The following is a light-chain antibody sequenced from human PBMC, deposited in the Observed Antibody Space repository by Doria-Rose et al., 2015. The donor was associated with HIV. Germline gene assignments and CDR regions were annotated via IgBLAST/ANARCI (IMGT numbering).Light chain of an antibody. CDR2: AAS. CDR3: QQTYSSPPWT. CDR1: QTVRPP. J-gene: IGKJ1*01. Sequence: DIRLTQSPSSLSASIGDRVTIPCRASQTVRPPLNWFQQEPGKAPKLLIYAASRLQSGVPSRFSGSGSGTDFTLTISGLQPGDFATYYCQQTYSSPPWTFGQGTKVEMK. V-gene: IGKV1-39*01.